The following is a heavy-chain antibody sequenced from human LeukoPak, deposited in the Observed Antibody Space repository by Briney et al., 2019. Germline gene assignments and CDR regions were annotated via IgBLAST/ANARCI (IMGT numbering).Heavy chain of an antibody. D-gene: IGHD3-10*01. Sequence: PSETLSLTCAVYGGSFSGYYWSWIRQPPGKGLEWIGEINHSGSTNYNPSLKSRVIISVDTSKNQFSLKLSSVTAADTAVYYCARGSLYYYGSGSYYISWGQGTLVTVSS. CDR1: GGSFSGYY. CDR3: ARGSLYYYGSGSYYIS. V-gene: IGHV4-34*01. J-gene: IGHJ4*02. CDR2: INHSGST.